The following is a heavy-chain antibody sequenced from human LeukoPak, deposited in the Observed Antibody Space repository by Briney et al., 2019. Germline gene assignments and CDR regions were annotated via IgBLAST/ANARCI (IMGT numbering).Heavy chain of an antibody. J-gene: IGHJ4*02. D-gene: IGHD6-19*01. Sequence: GGSLRLSCAASGFTFSNFATNWVRQAPGKGLEWVSTISGSGGSTYYADSVKGRFTISRDNTKNTLYLQMNSLRAEDTAVYYCAKMVHTEQWLVPFDYWGQGTLVTVSS. CDR2: ISGSGGST. CDR1: GFTFSNFA. CDR3: AKMVHTEQWLVPFDY. V-gene: IGHV3-23*01.